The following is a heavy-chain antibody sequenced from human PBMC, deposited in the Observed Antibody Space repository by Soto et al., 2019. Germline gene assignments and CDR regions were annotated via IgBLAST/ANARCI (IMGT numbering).Heavy chain of an antibody. D-gene: IGHD3-10*01. CDR1: GFTLSSYD. CDR2: IGTAGDT. J-gene: IGHJ6*03. V-gene: IGHV3-13*01. CDR3: ARGFGSFYYMDV. Sequence: EVQLVESGGGLVQPGGSLRLSCAASGFTLSSYDMHWVHQAPGRGLEWVSVIGTAGDTSYRGSVEGRFTISREKANNSLYLQMNSLLAGDTAVYYCARGFGSFYYMDVWGKGTTVTVSS.